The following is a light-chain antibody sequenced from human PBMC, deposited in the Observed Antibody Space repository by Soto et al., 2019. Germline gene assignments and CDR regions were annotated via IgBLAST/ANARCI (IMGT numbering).Light chain of an antibody. CDR2: SNN. V-gene: IGLV1-44*01. CDR3: AAWDDSLNGVV. J-gene: IGLJ2*01. CDR1: SSNIGSET. Sequence: QSVLTQAPSASGTPGQRVTISCSGSSSNIGSETVNWYQQLPGTAPKLLIYSNNQRPSGVPDRYSGSKSGTSASLAISGLQSEDEADYYCAAWDDSLNGVVFGGGPKLTVL.